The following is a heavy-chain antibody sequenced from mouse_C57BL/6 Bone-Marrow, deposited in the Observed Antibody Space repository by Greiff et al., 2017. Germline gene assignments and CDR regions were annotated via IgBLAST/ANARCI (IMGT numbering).Heavy chain of an antibody. CDR1: GFSFNTYA. D-gene: IGHD2-2*01. V-gene: IGHV10-1*01. Sequence: EVQLVESGGGLVQPKGSLKLSCAASGFSFNTYAMNWVRQAPGKGLEWVARIRSKSNNYATYYADSVKDRFNISRDDSESMLYLQMNNVKTEDTAMYYCGRLTMVTTGWYFDVWGTGTTVTVSS. CDR3: GRLTMVTTGWYFDV. J-gene: IGHJ1*03. CDR2: IRSKSNNYAT.